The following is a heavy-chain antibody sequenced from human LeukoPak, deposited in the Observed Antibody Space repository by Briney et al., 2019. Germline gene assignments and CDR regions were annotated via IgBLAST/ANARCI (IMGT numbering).Heavy chain of an antibody. V-gene: IGHV3-30*02. J-gene: IGHJ4*02. CDR1: GFTFSSYG. Sequence: PGGSLRLSCAASGFTFSSYGMHWVRQAPGKGLEWVAFIRYDGSHKNYADSLKGRFTISRDNSKNTLYLQMDSLRAEDTAVYYCAKDYDNTVGALDYWGQGTLVTVSS. CDR3: AKDYDNTVGALDY. CDR2: IRYDGSHK. D-gene: IGHD3-16*01.